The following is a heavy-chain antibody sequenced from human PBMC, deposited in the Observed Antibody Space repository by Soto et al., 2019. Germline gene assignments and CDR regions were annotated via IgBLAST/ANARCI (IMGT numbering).Heavy chain of an antibody. V-gene: IGHV3-33*01. CDR2: IWYDGSNK. D-gene: IGHD5-18*01. CDR3: AREGYGLDAFDI. CDR1: GFAFSSYG. Sequence: GGSLRLSCAASGFAFSSYGMHWVRQAPGKGLEWVAVIWYDGSNKYYADSVKGRFTISRDNSKNTLYLQMNSLGAEDTAVYYCAREGYGLDAFDIWAQGTMVTVSS. J-gene: IGHJ3*02.